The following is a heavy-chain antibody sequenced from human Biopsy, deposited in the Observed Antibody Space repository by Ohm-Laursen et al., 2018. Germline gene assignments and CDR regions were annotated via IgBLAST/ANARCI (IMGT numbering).Heavy chain of an antibody. Sequence: GSLRLSCSASGFTFSRYWMTWVRQAPGKGLEWVSAFSGSGGSTYYADSVKGRFTISRDNSKNTLFLQMNSLRAEDTAVYYCAKGNGAYTNYGWYFDLWGRGTLVTVSS. D-gene: IGHD4-11*01. V-gene: IGHV3-23*01. CDR2: FSGSGGST. J-gene: IGHJ2*01. CDR3: AKGNGAYTNYGWYFDL. CDR1: GFTFSRYW.